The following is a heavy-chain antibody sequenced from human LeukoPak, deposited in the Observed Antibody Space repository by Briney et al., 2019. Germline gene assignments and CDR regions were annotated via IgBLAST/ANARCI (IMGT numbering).Heavy chain of an antibody. D-gene: IGHD3-22*01. CDR1: GFTFSNYW. Sequence: PGGCLRLSCAVSGFTFSNYWMHWVRQAPGKGLVWVSRINSDGITTSYADSVKGRFTISRDNAKNTLYLQMNNLRVEDAAVYYCVRGYSSGYRLDYWGQGTLVTVSS. V-gene: IGHV3-74*01. J-gene: IGHJ4*02. CDR2: INSDGITT. CDR3: VRGYSSGYRLDY.